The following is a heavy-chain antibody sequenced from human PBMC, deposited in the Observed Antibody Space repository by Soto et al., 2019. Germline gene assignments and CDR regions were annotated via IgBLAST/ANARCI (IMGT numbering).Heavy chain of an antibody. D-gene: IGHD2-15*01. CDR2: IYYSGST. CDR1: GGSISSGDYY. CDR3: ARRWGSGLGYCSGGSCYSRFYFDY. J-gene: IGHJ4*02. V-gene: IGHV4-30-4*01. Sequence: SETLSLTCTVSGGSISSGDYYWSWIRQPPGKGLEWIGYIYYSGSTYYNPSLKSRVTISVDTSKNQFSLKLSSVTAADTAVYYCARRWGSGLGYCSGGSCYSRFYFDYWGQGTLVTVSS.